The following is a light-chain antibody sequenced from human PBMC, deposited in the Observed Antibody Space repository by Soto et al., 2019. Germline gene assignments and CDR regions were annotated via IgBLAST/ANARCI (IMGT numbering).Light chain of an antibody. CDR3: QQYTNWPYT. V-gene: IGKV3-15*01. Sequence: EIVMTQSPATLSVSPGERASLSCRASQSVGSNLAWYQQTAGQAPRLLIYGASTRASGIPARFSGSGSGTAFTLYISSLQSEDFAGYSCQQYTNWPYTFGQGDKLEIK. J-gene: IGKJ2*01. CDR1: QSVGSN. CDR2: GAS.